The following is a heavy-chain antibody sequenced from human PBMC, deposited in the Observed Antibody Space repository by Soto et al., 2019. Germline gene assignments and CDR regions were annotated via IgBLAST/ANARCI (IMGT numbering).Heavy chain of an antibody. J-gene: IGHJ3*02. V-gene: IGHV1-24*01. CDR2: FDPEDGET. Sequence: ASVKVSCKVSGYTLTELSMHWGRQAPGKGLEWMGGFDPEDGETIYAQKFQGRVTMTEDTSTDTAYMELSSLRSEDTAVYYCATNLDENYYDSSGYYAFDIWGQGTMVTVSS. CDR1: GYTLTELS. D-gene: IGHD3-22*01. CDR3: ATNLDENYYDSSGYYAFDI.